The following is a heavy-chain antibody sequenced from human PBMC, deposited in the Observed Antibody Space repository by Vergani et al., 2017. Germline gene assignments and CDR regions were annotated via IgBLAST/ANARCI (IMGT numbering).Heavy chain of an antibody. D-gene: IGHD2-15*01. J-gene: IGHJ5*02. CDR2: ISSSSSYT. CDR1: GFTFSSYE. Sequence: EVQLVESGGGLVQPGGSLRLSCEASGFTFSSYEMNWVRQAPGKGLEWVSYISSSSSYTNYADSVKGRFTISRDNAKNSLYLQMNSLRAEDTAVYYCARAANPYNWFDPWGQGTLVIVSS. V-gene: IGHV3-48*03. CDR3: ARAANPYNWFDP.